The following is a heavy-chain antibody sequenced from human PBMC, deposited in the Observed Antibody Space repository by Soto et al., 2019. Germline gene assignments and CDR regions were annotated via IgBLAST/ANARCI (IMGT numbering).Heavy chain of an antibody. CDR1: GGSISSGGYY. CDR2: MYYSGST. V-gene: IGHV4-31*03. J-gene: IGHJ4*02. Sequence: QLQLQESGPGLVKPSQTLSLTCTVSGGSISSGGYYWTWIRQHPGKGLEWIGYMYYSGSTYYNPSLKSXXTXSXXTSKNQFSLNLSSVTAADTAVYYCARVDSSGLLDYWGQGTLVTVSS. CDR3: ARVDSSGLLDY. D-gene: IGHD3-22*01.